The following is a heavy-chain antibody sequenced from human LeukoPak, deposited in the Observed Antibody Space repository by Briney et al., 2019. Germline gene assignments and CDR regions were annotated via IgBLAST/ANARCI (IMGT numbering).Heavy chain of an antibody. D-gene: IGHD3-9*01. CDR2: IKQDGSVE. V-gene: IGHV3-7*05. J-gene: IGHJ3*02. CDR1: GFTFSSYW. CDR3: ARQGYDILTGYIDAFDI. Sequence: PGGSLRLSCAASGFTFSSYWMSWVRQAPGKGLEWVANIKQDGSVEYYVVSVKGRFTISRDNAKESLYLQMNSLRAEDTAVYYCARQGYDILTGYIDAFDIWGQGTMVTVSS.